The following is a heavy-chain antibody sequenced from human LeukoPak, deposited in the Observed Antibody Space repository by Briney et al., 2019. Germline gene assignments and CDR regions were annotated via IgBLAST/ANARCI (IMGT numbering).Heavy chain of an antibody. V-gene: IGHV3-64*01. Sequence: PGGSLRLSCAASGFTFSSYAMHWVRQAPGKGLEYVSAISSNGGSTYYANSVKGRLTISRDNSKNTLYLQMGSLRAGDMAVYYCARDADYYGFDYWGQGTLVTVSS. CDR2: ISSNGGST. CDR1: GFTFSSYA. J-gene: IGHJ4*02. D-gene: IGHD3-10*01. CDR3: ARDADYYGFDY.